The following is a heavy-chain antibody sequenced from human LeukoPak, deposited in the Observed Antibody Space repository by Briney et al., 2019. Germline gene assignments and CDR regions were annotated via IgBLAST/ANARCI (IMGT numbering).Heavy chain of an antibody. CDR3: ARDRWAIFGVAYFDY. V-gene: IGHV1-18*01. CDR2: ISAYNGNT. CDR1: GYTFTSYG. J-gene: IGHJ4*02. Sequence: ASVKVSCKASGYTFTSYGISWVRQAPGQGLEGMGWISAYNGNTNYAQKLQGRVTMTTDTSTSTAYMELRSLRSDDTAEYCCARDRWAIFGVAYFDYWGQGTLVTVSS. D-gene: IGHD3-3*01.